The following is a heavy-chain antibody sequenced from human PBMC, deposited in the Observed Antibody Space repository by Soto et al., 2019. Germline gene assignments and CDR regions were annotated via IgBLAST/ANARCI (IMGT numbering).Heavy chain of an antibody. J-gene: IGHJ6*02. D-gene: IGHD3-22*01. CDR1: GGTFSSYA. V-gene: IGHV1-69*01. CDR2: IIPYFGAA. Sequence: QVQLVQSGAEVKKPGSSVKVSCKASGGTFSSYAISWVRQAPGQGLXWMGGIIPYFGAANYAQKFQGRVTITADEHTSTAYMELSXXXSEXTAVYXCXXEVXLTXIVAXXPYGMDVWGQGTTVTVCS. CDR3: XXEVXLTXIVAXXPYGMDV.